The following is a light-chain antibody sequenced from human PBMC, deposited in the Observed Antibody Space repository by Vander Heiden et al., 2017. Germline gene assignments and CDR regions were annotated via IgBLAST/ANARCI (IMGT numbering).Light chain of an antibody. CDR1: QGISSY. CDR3: EHLNNFPLP. CDR2: SAS. Sequence: DIQLTQSPSFLSASVGDRVTITCRASQGISSYLAWYQQTPGKAPKLLISSASALQSGVPSRFSGSGSGTEFTLTINSLQPEDSATFYCEHLNNFPLPFGGGTKVEI. J-gene: IGKJ4*01. V-gene: IGKV1-9*01.